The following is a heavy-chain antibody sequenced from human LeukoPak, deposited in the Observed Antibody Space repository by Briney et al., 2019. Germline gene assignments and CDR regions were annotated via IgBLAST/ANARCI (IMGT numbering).Heavy chain of an antibody. CDR2: IYYSGST. Sequence: SETLSLTCTVSGGSISSYYWSWIRQPPGKGLEWIGYIYYSGSTNYNPSLKSRVTISVDTSKNQFSLKLSSVTAADTAVYYCARLRIAAAGMDYWGQGTLVTVSS. J-gene: IGHJ4*02. V-gene: IGHV4-59*08. CDR3: ARLRIAAAGMDY. D-gene: IGHD6-13*01. CDR1: GGSISSYY.